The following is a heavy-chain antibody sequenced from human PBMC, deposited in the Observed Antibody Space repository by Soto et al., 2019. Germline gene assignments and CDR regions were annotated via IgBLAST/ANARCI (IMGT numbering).Heavy chain of an antibody. CDR1: GGSFSGYY. V-gene: IGHV4-34*01. Sequence: QVQLQQWGAGLLKPSETLSLTCAVYGGSFSGYYWSWIRQPPGKGLEWIGEINHSGSTNYNPSLKIRVPISVDTSKNQFSLKLSSVTAADTAVYYCARSGFYGSGSYLNYFDYWGQGTLVTVSS. CDR2: INHSGST. CDR3: ARSGFYGSGSYLNYFDY. D-gene: IGHD3-10*01. J-gene: IGHJ4*02.